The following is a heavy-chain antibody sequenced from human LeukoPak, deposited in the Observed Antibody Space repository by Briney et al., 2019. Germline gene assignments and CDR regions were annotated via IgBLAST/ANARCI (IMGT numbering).Heavy chain of an antibody. CDR2: IIPIFGTA. V-gene: IGHV1-69*06. CDR1: GYTFTSYY. Sequence: ASVKVSCKASGYTFTSYYMHWVRQAPGQGLEWMGGIIPIFGTANYAQKFQGRVTITADKSTSTAYMELSSLRSEDTAVYYCARCIAARHYYYYMDVWGKGTTVTVSS. D-gene: IGHD6-6*01. J-gene: IGHJ6*03. CDR3: ARCIAARHYYYYMDV.